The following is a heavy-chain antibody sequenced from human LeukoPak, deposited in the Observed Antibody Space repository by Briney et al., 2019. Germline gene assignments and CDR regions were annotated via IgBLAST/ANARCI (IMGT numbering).Heavy chain of an antibody. V-gene: IGHV4-61*08. CDR3: ARFDKGAAVAGPTFDY. CDR2: IYYSGST. J-gene: IGHJ4*02. Sequence: SETLSLTCTVSGGSISSGGYYWSWIRQPPGKGLEWIGYIYYSGSTNYNPSLKSRVTISVDTSKNQFSLKLSSVTAADTAVYYCARFDKGAAVAGPTFDYWGQGTLVTVSS. D-gene: IGHD6-19*01. CDR1: GGSISSGGYY.